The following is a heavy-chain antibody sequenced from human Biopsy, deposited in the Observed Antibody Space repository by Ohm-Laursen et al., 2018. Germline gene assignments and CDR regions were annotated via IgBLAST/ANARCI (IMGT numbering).Heavy chain of an antibody. D-gene: IGHD4-11*01. J-gene: IGHJ6*02. CDR2: IYYSVMT. CDR3: ARDSGILNYGNFKYYHYYGMDV. CDR1: GGSISSNNYY. Sequence: SETLSLTCTVSGGSISSNNYYWGWIRQPPGKGLEWIGHIYYSVMTNYNPSLQSRVSISVDTSRNQVSLTLSSVTAADTAVYYCARDSGILNYGNFKYYHYYGMDVWGQGTKVTVSS. V-gene: IGHV4-61*01.